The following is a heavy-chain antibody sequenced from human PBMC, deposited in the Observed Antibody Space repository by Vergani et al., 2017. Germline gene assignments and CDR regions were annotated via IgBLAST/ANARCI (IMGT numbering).Heavy chain of an antibody. J-gene: IGHJ4*02. CDR1: GFTFSSYW. CDR2: IKQDGSEK. V-gene: IGHV3-7*01. Sequence: EVQLVESGGGLVQPGGSLRLSCAASGFTFSSYWMSWVRQAPGKGLEWVANIKQDGSEKYYVDSVKGRFTISRDNAKNSLYLQMNSLRAEDTAVYYCARDLTEYYYDSSGSADYWGQGTLVTVSS. CDR3: ARDLTEYYYDSSGSADY. D-gene: IGHD3-22*01.